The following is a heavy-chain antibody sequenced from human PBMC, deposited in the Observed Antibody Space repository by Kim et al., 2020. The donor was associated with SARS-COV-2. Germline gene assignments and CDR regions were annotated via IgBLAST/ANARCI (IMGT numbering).Heavy chain of an antibody. CDR3: ASGDYYDSSGYYAWNYYYYGMDV. CDR2: IIPIFGTA. D-gene: IGHD3-22*01. V-gene: IGHV1-69*13. J-gene: IGHJ6*04. CDR1: GGTFSSYA. Sequence: SVKVSCKASGGTFSSYAISWVRQAPGQGLEWMGGIIPIFGTANYAQKFQGRVTITADESTSTAYMELSSLRSEDTAVYYCASGDYYDSSGYYAWNYYYYGMDVWGKGTTVTVSS.